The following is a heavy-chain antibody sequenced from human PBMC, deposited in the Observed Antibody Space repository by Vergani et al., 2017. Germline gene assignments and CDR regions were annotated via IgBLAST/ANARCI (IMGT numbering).Heavy chain of an antibody. CDR1: GYTFTGYY. V-gene: IGHV1-2*02. CDR3: ARDLVYYDSSGSIDY. D-gene: IGHD3-22*01. CDR2: INPKNGLT. J-gene: IGHJ4*02. Sequence: QVQLVQSGAEVKRPGASVKVSCKASGYTFTGYYLHWVRLAPGQGLEWMGWINPKNGLTKYAQRFQGRVSLTRDTSITTAFMELSRLRSDDTAVYYCARDLVYYDSSGSIDYWGQGTLVTVSS.